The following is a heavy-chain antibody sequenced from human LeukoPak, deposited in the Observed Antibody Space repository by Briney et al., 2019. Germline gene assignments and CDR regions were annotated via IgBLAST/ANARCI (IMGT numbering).Heavy chain of an antibody. CDR2: ISGSGGST. D-gene: IGHD4-17*01. Sequence: GGSLRLSCAASGFTFSSYAMSWVRQAPGKGLEWVSAISGSGGSTYYADSVKGRFTISRDNSKNTLYLQMNSLRADDSAVYYRARGLHGDPFSWGQGTLVTVSS. V-gene: IGHV3-23*01. CDR3: ARGLHGDPFS. CDR1: GFTFSSYA. J-gene: IGHJ5*02.